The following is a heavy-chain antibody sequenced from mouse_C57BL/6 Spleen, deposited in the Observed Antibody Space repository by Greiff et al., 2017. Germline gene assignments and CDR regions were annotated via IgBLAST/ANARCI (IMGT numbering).Heavy chain of an antibody. J-gene: IGHJ2*01. CDR1: GYTFTSYW. Sequence: QVPLQQPGAELVKPGASVKMSCKASGYTFTSYWITWVKQRPGQGLEWIGDIYPGSGSTNYNEKFKSKATLTVDTSASTAYMQLSSLTSEDSAVYYCARGGYYDYQRRYYFDYGGQGTTLTVSS. V-gene: IGHV1-55*01. CDR2: IYPGSGST. D-gene: IGHD2-4*01. CDR3: ARGGYYDYQRRYYFDY.